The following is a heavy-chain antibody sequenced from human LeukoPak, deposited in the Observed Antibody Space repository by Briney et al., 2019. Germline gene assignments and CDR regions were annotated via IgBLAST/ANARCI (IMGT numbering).Heavy chain of an antibody. CDR3: ARQAGPPDY. CDR1: GGSISSSSYY. D-gene: IGHD6-19*01. CDR2: IYYSGST. Sequence: SETLSLTCTVSGGSISSSSYYWGWIRQPPGKGLEWIGSIYYSGSTFYNPSLKSRVTISVDTSKNQFSLKLSSVTAADTAVYYCARQAGPPDYWGQGTLVTVSS. J-gene: IGHJ4*02. V-gene: IGHV4-39*01.